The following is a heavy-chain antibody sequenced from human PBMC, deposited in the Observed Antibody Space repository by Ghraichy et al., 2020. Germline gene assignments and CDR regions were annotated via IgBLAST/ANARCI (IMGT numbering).Heavy chain of an antibody. D-gene: IGHD3-10*01. Sequence: GSLRLSCAASGFTFNIHWMSWVRQAPGKGLEWVANIKEDGSETYYVDSVKGRFTIFRDNAKNSLYLQMNSLRVDDTAVYYCARSGVLWFGDSYSDNWGQGTLVTVSS. CDR3: ARSGVLWFGDSYSDN. V-gene: IGHV3-7*03. CDR2: IKEDGSET. CDR1: GFTFNIHW. J-gene: IGHJ4*02.